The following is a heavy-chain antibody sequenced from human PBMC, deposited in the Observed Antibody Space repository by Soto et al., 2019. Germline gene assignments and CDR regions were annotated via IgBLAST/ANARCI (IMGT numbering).Heavy chain of an antibody. Sequence: SDTLSLTCAVYGGSFSGYYWSWIRQPPGKGLEWIGEINHSGSTNYNPSLKSRVTISVDTSKNQFSLKLSSVTAADTAVYYCARGRYYDSSGYYRMYYYGMDVWGQGPTVT. CDR2: INHSGST. V-gene: IGHV4-34*01. J-gene: IGHJ6*02. CDR1: GGSFSGYY. CDR3: ARGRYYDSSGYYRMYYYGMDV. D-gene: IGHD3-22*01.